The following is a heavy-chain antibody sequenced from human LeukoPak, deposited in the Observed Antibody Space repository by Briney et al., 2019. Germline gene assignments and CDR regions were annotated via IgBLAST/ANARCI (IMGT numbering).Heavy chain of an antibody. J-gene: IGHJ5*02. CDR3: ARGGPPMIETRGDSWFDP. CDR1: GGFISSYY. V-gene: IGHV4-4*07. Sequence: SETLSLTCTVSGGFISSYYWSWIRQPAGKGLEWIGRIYTSGSTNYNPSLKSRVTMSVDTSKNQFSLKLSSVTAADTAVYYCARGGPPMIETRGDSWFDPWGQGTLVTVSS. CDR2: IYTSGST. D-gene: IGHD3-22*01.